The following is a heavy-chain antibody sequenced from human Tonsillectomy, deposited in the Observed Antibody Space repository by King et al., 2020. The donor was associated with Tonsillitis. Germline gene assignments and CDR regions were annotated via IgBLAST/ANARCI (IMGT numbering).Heavy chain of an antibody. CDR1: GGSISSSSNY. V-gene: IGHV4-39*01. Sequence: QLQESGPGLVKPSETLSLTCTVSGGSISSSSNYWGWIRQSPGKGLEWIGSIYYSGSTYYNPSLKSRVSISVDTSKNQFSLKLSSVTAADTAVYYCARHRRDPPGGYYYDSSGYLNAFDIWGQGTMVTVSS. CDR3: ARHRRDPPGGYYYDSSGYLNAFDI. D-gene: IGHD3-22*01. CDR2: IYYSGST. J-gene: IGHJ3*02.